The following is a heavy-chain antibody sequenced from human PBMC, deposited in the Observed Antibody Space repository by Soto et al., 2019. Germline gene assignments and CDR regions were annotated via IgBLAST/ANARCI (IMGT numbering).Heavy chain of an antibody. J-gene: IGHJ4*02. CDR1: GGSISSSGYS. Sequence: PSETLSLTCAVSGGSISSSGYSWSLIRQPPGKGLEWVGYVYHSGSTYYNPSLKSRVTISVDRSKNQFSLKLSSVTAADTAVYYCASSHAGAHITAAVHWGQGTLVTVSS. CDR3: ASSHAGAHITAAVH. CDR2: VYHSGST. V-gene: IGHV4-30-2*01. D-gene: IGHD6-13*01.